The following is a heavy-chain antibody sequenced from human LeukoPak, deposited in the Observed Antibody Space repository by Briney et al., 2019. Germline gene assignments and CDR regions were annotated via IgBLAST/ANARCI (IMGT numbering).Heavy chain of an antibody. CDR3: ARAPYFESSGPL. CDR2: IRQDGAEK. V-gene: IGHV3-7*01. Sequence: GGSLRLSCAASGFTFSNHWMSWVRQAPGKGLEWVANIRQDGAEKYYVDSVKGRFTISRDNAKNSVYLEMNSLRVGDTAVYFCARAPYFESSGPLWGQGTLVTVSS. CDR1: GFTFSNHW. D-gene: IGHD3-22*01. J-gene: IGHJ4*02.